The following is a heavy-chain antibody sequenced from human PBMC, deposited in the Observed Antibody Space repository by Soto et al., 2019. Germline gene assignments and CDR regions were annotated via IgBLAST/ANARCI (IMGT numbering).Heavy chain of an antibody. D-gene: IGHD4-4*01. V-gene: IGHV4-39*01. CDR3: VRGGKYRLQETYYFDY. Sequence: QLQLQESGPGLVKPSETLSLSCSVSGDSTSNSNYYWGWIRQPPGRGLEWVGSIDYYGHTYYNPSGKGRVSVSVDTSKSQFSVRLTSVTAADTAVYYCVRGGKYRLQETYYFDYWGQGALVTVSS. J-gene: IGHJ4*02. CDR1: GDSTSNSNYY. CDR2: IDYYGHT.